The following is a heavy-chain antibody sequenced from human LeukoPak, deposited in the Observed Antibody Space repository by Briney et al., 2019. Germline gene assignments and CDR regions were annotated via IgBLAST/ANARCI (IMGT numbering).Heavy chain of an antibody. CDR2: INPNSGYT. V-gene: IGHV1-2*02. CDR3: ARAGHNSDSGGYDY. Sequence: GASVKVSCKASGYTFSDYYLHWVRQAPGQGLEYMGWINPNSGYTKYSQSFQGRVTMTRDTSSSTAYMELSRLRSDDTAVYYCARAGHNSDSGGYDYWGQGTLVTVSS. CDR1: GYTFSDYY. J-gene: IGHJ4*02. D-gene: IGHD3-22*01.